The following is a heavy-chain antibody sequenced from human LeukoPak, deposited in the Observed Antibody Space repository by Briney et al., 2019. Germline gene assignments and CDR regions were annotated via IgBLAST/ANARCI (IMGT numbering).Heavy chain of an antibody. CDR3: ARGDRSLYCYDSTTRGAFDI. CDR1: GGSIISYY. D-gene: IGHD3-22*01. J-gene: IGHJ3*02. V-gene: IGHV4-59*01. Sequence: SETVTITCTVSGGSIISYYWIWIRQPPGKALEWIGYMYYSGSTSYNPSLRSRVTISVDTSKNQFSLKLSSVTAADTAVYYCARGDRSLYCYDSTTRGAFDIWGQGTMVTGSS. CDR2: MYYSGST.